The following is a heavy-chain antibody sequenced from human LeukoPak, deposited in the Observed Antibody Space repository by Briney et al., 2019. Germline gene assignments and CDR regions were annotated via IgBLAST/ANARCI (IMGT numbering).Heavy chain of an antibody. CDR2: ISYDGSNK. CDR3: ARDYYDSSGYSRGAFDI. CDR1: GFTFSSYA. V-gene: IGHV3-30-3*01. Sequence: PGGSLRLSCAASGFTFSSYAMLWVRQAPGKGLEWGAVISYDGSNKYYADSVKGRFTISRDNSKNTLYLQMNSLRAEDTAVYYCARDYYDSSGYSRGAFDIWGQGTMVTVSS. D-gene: IGHD3-22*01. J-gene: IGHJ3*02.